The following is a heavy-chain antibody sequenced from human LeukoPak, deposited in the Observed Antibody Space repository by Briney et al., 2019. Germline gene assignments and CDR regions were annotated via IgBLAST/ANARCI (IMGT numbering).Heavy chain of an antibody. CDR3: ASTRYYYDSSGYRPAGYFQH. J-gene: IGHJ1*01. CDR2: ISYDGSNK. Sequence: GGSLRLSCAASGFTFSSYGMYWVRQAPGKGLEWVAVISYDGSNKYYADSVKGRFTISRDNSKNTLYVQMNSLRAEDTAVYYCASTRYYYDSSGYRPAGYFQHWGLGTLVTVSS. D-gene: IGHD3-22*01. V-gene: IGHV3-30*03. CDR1: GFTFSSYG.